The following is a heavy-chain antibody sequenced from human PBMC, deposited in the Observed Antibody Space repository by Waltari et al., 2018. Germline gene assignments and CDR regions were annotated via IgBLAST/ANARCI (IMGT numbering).Heavy chain of an antibody. CDR1: GFTFSSYR. V-gene: IGHV3-48*04. Sequence: EVQLVESGGGLIQPGGSLRLSCAASGFTFSSYRMNWVRQAPGKGLEWVSYISSGSATIYYADSVKGRFTISRDNAKNSLYLQMTSLRAEDTAVYYCAHGSGSYYNAPGYWGQGTLVTVSS. CDR2: ISSGSATI. CDR3: AHGSGSYYNAPGY. D-gene: IGHD3-10*01. J-gene: IGHJ4*02.